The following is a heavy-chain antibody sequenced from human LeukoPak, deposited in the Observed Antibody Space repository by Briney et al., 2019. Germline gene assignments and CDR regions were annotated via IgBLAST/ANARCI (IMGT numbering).Heavy chain of an antibody. V-gene: IGHV3-66*01. CDR2: IYSGGST. J-gene: IGHJ6*02. CDR3: ARDRSYYDILTGYSNHYGMDV. CDR1: GFTVSSNY. D-gene: IGHD3-9*01. Sequence: GGSLRLSCAASGFTVSSNYMSWVRQAPGKGLEWVSVIYSGGSTYYADSVKGRFTISRDNSKNTLYLQMNSLRAEDTAVYYCARDRSYYDILTGYSNHYGMDVWGQGTTVTVSS.